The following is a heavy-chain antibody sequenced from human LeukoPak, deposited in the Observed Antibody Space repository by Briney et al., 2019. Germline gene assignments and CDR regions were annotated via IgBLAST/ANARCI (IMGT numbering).Heavy chain of an antibody. Sequence: ASVKVSCKASGYTFTSYAMNWVRQAPGQGLELMGWINTNTGNPTYAQGFTGRFVFSLDTSFSTAYLQISSLKAEDTAVYYCARVQYYYDSSGYYYEFPDAFDIWGQGTMVTVSS. CDR2: INTNTGNP. V-gene: IGHV7-4-1*02. CDR1: GYTFTSYA. CDR3: ARVQYYYDSSGYYYEFPDAFDI. D-gene: IGHD3-22*01. J-gene: IGHJ3*02.